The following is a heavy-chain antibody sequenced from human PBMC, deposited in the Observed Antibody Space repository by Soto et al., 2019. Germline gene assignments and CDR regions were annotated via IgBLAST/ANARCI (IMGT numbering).Heavy chain of an antibody. J-gene: IGHJ6*02. CDR2: IYYSGST. D-gene: IGHD1-7*01. Sequence: QLQLHESGPGLVKPSETLSLTCTVSGASISSSSYYWGWIRQPPGKGLEWIGSIYYSGSTYYNPSLKTRVTISVDTSKHQFSLKLSSVTAADTALYYCARLNAGTTYYHYGMDVWGQGTTVTVSS. CDR3: ARLNAGTTYYHYGMDV. CDR1: GASISSSSYY. V-gene: IGHV4-39*01.